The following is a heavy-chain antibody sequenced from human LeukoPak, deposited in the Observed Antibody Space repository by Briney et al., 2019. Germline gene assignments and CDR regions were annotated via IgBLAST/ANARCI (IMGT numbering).Heavy chain of an antibody. CDR1: GFTFSSFA. CDR3: AKKVVVGATSPYSDFQD. J-gene: IGHJ1*01. V-gene: IGHV3-23*01. CDR2: ISGSGVTT. Sequence: GGSLRLSCVASGFTFSSFAMAWVRQAPWKGLEWVSAISGSGVTTHYAGSVKGRFSISRDNSKNTLYLQMNSLRAEDTALYYCAKKVVVGATSPYSDFQDWGQGTLVTVSS. D-gene: IGHD1-26*01.